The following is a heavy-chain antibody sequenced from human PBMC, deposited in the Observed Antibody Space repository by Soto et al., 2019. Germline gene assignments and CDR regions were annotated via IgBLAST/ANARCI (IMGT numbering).Heavy chain of an antibody. J-gene: IGHJ4*02. CDR1: GFTFSDHY. CDR2: SRNKAKSYTT. Sequence: EVQLVESGGGLVQPGGSLRLSCAASGFTFSDHYMDWVRQAPGKGLEWVGRSRNKAKSYTTDYAASVKGRFTISRDDSKNSLNLQMNSLKIEDTAVYYCISGDPDYRETWGQGTLVTVSS. V-gene: IGHV3-72*01. D-gene: IGHD3-16*01. CDR3: ISGDPDYRET.